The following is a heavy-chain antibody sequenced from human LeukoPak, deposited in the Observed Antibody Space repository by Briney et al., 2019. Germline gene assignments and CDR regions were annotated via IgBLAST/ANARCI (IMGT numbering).Heavy chain of an antibody. Sequence: TGGSLRLSCAASGFTVSNNYMNWVRQAPGKGLEWVSVMYSGGTTYYADSVKGRFSISRDKSKNTVFLRMSSLKAEDTAVYYCASPSSGQSFDIWGQGTTVTVSS. V-gene: IGHV3-53*01. CDR3: ASPSSGQSFDI. J-gene: IGHJ3*02. CDR1: GFTVSNNY. CDR2: MYSGGTT. D-gene: IGHD3-22*01.